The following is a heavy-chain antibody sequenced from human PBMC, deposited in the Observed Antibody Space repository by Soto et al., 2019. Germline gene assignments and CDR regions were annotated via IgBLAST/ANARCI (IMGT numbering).Heavy chain of an antibody. D-gene: IGHD2-21*01. CDR3: ATLWGKYGLSAFDS. Sequence: ASVKVSCKVSGYTLTELSMHWVRQAPGKGLEWMGGFDPEDGETIYAQKFQGRVTMTEDTSTDTAYMELSSLRSEDTAVYYCATLWGKYGLSAFDSWGQGTMVTVSS. J-gene: IGHJ3*02. CDR1: GYTLTELS. CDR2: FDPEDGET. V-gene: IGHV1-24*01.